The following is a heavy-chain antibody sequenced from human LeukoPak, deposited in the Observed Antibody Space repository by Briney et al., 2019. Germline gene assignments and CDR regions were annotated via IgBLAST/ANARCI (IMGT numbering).Heavy chain of an antibody. CDR1: GGSISSYY. J-gene: IGHJ4*02. CDR3: ARVGRAAAGSDY. V-gene: IGHV4-59*12. D-gene: IGHD6-13*01. Sequence: SETLSLTCTVSGGSISSYYWSWIRQPPGKGLEWIGYIYYSGSTNYNPSLKSRVTISVDTSKNQFSLKLSSVTAADTAVYYCARVGRAAAGSDYWGQGILVTVSS. CDR2: IYYSGST.